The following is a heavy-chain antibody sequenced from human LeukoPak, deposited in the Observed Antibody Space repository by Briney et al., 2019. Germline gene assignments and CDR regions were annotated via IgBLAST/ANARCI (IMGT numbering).Heavy chain of an antibody. D-gene: IGHD5-24*01. J-gene: IGHJ6*03. V-gene: IGHV4-34*01. CDR1: GGSFSGHY. Sequence: PSETLSLTCAVYGGSFSGHYWSWIRQPPGKGLEWVGEVNHSGNTNYNPSLKSRVTISVDTSKNQFSLKLSSVTAADTAVYYCASRGGYKFRFTDYYYYYMTSGATGPRSPSP. CDR2: VNHSGNT. CDR3: ASRGGYKFRFTDYYYYYMTS.